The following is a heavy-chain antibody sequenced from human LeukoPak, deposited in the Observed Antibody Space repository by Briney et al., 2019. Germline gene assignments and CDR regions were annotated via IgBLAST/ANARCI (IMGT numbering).Heavy chain of an antibody. CDR2: IYTSGST. J-gene: IGHJ4*02. CDR3: ARLRGQGFDY. CDR1: GGSISSGSYY. V-gene: IGHV4-61*02. Sequence: SETLSLTCTVSGGSISSGSYYWSWIRQPAGKGLEWIGRIYTSGSTNYNPSLKSRVTISVDTSKNQFSLKLSSVTAADTAVYYCARLRGQGFDYWGQGTLVTVSS.